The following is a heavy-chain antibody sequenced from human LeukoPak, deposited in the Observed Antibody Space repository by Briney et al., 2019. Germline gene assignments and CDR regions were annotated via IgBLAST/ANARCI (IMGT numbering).Heavy chain of an antibody. J-gene: IGHJ3*02. CDR3: ARDYYNILTGYPYNAFDM. D-gene: IGHD3-9*01. CDR2: ISPYNGNT. Sequence: GASVKVSCQASGYTFTTYGINWVRQAPGHGLEWVGWISPYNGNTNYAQKLQGRVTLTTDTSTSTAYMELRSLRSDDTAVYYCARDYYNILTGYPYNAFDMWGQGTMVTVS. V-gene: IGHV1-18*01. CDR1: GYTFTTYG.